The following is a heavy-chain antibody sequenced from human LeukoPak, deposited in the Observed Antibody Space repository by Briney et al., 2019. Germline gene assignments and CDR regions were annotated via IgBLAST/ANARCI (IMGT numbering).Heavy chain of an antibody. V-gene: IGHV3-53*01. J-gene: IGHJ5*01. CDR1: GGSISSSSYY. Sequence: ETLSLTCTVSGGSISSSSYYWGWIRQPPGKGLEWVSVIYSGGSANYADSVKGRFTISRDNSKNTLYLQMNSLRAEDTAVYYCASKFTSAWYEFWGQGTLVTVSS. CDR3: ASKFTSAWYEF. CDR2: IYSGGSA. D-gene: IGHD2-2*01.